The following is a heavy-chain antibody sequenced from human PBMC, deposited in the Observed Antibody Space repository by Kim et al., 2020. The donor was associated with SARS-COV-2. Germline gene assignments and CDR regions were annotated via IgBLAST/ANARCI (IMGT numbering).Heavy chain of an antibody. CDR3: AKTFDYGSGSIPGSWYGMDV. CDR1: GFTFDDYA. D-gene: IGHD3-10*01. V-gene: IGHV3-9*01. CDR2: ISWNSGSI. Sequence: GGSLRLSCAASGFTFDDYAMHWVRQAPGKGLEWVSGISWNSGSIGYADSVKGRFTISRDNAKNSLYLQMNSLRAEDTALYYCAKTFDYGSGSIPGSWYGMDVWGQGTTVTVSS. J-gene: IGHJ6*02.